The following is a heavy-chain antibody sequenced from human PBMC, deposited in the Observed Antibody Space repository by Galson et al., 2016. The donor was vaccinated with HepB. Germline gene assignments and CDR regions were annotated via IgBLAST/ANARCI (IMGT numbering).Heavy chain of an antibody. CDR2: TYYRSTWKT. J-gene: IGHJ6*03. Sequence: CAISGDSVSDRIAAWSWIRQSPSRGLEWLGRTYYRSTWKTEYALSVQSRISINSDASKNQFSLQLNSVTLEDTAVYFCARDSPRQVGRYQYYYMDVWGKGTTVTVSS. D-gene: IGHD3-16*02. CDR3: ARDSPRQVGRYQYYYMDV. V-gene: IGHV6-1*01. CDR1: GDSVSDRIAA.